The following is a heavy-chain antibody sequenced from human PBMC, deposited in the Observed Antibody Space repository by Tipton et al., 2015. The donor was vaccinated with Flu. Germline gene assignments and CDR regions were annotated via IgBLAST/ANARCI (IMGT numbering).Heavy chain of an antibody. V-gene: IGHV4-34*01. CDR2: ISHGGTT. J-gene: IGHJ4*01. Sequence: LRLSCAVYGGSFSGYYWSWIRQPPGQGLEWIGEISHGGTTNYNPSLKSRVTLSVDTSKNQFSLKLTSVTAADTALYYCARGQGSTDTYLDSWGQQTVVTVSS. CDR1: GGSFSGYY. CDR3: ARGQGSTDTYLDS.